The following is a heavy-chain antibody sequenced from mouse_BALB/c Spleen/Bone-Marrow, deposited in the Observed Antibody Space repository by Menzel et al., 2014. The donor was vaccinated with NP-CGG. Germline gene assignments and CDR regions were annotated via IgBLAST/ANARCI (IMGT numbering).Heavy chain of an antibody. CDR2: IDPANGNT. CDR3: ARNYGYGKSFAY. Sequence: EVQGVESGAELVKQGASVKLSCTASGFNIKDTYMHWVKQRPEQGLEWIGRIDPANGNTKYDPKFQGKATITADTYSNTAYLQLSSLTSEDTAVYYCARNYGYGKSFAYWGQGTLVTVSA. V-gene: IGHV14-3*02. D-gene: IGHD2-2*01. CDR1: GFNIKDTY. J-gene: IGHJ3*01.